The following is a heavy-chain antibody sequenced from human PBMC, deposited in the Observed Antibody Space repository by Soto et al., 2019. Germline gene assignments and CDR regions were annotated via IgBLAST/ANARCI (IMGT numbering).Heavy chain of an antibody. Sequence: GSLRLSVTASGFSFSSYGMCWVRQAPGKGLQWVSTIRGDGGQTHYTDSVKGRFSISRDNSKNTVYLQMDSLRAEDTAMYFCARDVGLDSDDFFAYWGQGTQVTVSS. D-gene: IGHD3-9*01. V-gene: IGHV3-23*01. CDR3: ARDVGLDSDDFFAY. CDR1: GFSFSSYG. J-gene: IGHJ4*02. CDR2: IRGDGGQT.